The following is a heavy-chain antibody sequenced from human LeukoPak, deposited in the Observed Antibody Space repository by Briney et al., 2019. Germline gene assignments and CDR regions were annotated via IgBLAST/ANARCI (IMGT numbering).Heavy chain of an antibody. CDR3: AITGGGTYGDYDYFDY. CDR2: INPSGGST. V-gene: IGHV1-46*01. CDR1: GYTFTSYY. D-gene: IGHD4-17*01. Sequence: GASVKVSCKASGYTFTSYYMHWVRQAPGQGLEWMGIINPSGGSTSYAQKFQGRVTMTRDMSTSTVYMELSSLRSEDTAVYYCAITGGGTYGDYDYFDYWGQGTLVTVSS. J-gene: IGHJ4*02.